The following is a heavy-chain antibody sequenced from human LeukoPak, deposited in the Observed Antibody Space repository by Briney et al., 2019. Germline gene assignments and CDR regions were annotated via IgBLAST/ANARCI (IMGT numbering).Heavy chain of an antibody. CDR3: VKGQLVRADYFDY. J-gene: IGHJ4*02. CDR1: GFTFDDYA. CDR2: ISGDGGST. V-gene: IGHV3-43*02. Sequence: GGSLRLSCAASGFTFDDYAMHWVRQAPGKGLEWVSLISGDGGSTDYADSVKGRFTISRDNSKNTLYLQMSSLRAEDTAVYYCVKGQLVRADYFDYWGQGTLVTVSS. D-gene: IGHD6-13*01.